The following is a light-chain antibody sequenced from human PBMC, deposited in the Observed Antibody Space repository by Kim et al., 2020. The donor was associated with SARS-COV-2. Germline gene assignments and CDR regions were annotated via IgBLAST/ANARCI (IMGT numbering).Light chain of an antibody. J-gene: IGLJ2*01. V-gene: IGLV3-1*01. CDR2: QDA. CDR3: QAWERSTAI. Sequence: PGKQASSSCAGDKLGNKYAYWYQQKPGQSPILVIYQDAKRPSGIPERFSGSNSGNTATLTITGTQAMDEADYYCQAWERSTAIFGGGTQLTVL. CDR1: KLGNKY.